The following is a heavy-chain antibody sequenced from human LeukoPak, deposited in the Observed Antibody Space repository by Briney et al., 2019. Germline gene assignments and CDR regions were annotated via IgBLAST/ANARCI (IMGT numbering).Heavy chain of an antibody. D-gene: IGHD2-2*02. V-gene: IGHV4-59*12. J-gene: IGHJ6*03. CDR3: ARDFGSCSSTSCHTYYYYMDV. CDR1: GGSFSSYY. CDR2: IYYSGSA. Sequence: SETLSLTCTVSGGSFSSYYWSWIRQPPGKGLEWIGYIYYSGSANYNPSLKSRVTMSVDTSKNQFSLKLSSVTAADTAVYYCARDFGSCSSTSCHTYYYYMDVWGKGTTVTVSS.